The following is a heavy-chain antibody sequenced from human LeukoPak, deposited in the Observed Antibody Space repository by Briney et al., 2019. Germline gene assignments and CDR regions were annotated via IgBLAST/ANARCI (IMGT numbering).Heavy chain of an antibody. Sequence: SETLSLTCTVSGGSISSYYWSWIRQPPGKGLEWFGYIYDSGTTNYNPSLKSRVTISVDKSKNQFSLKLSSVTAADTAVYYCARELVGAKVDYYYYMDVWGKGTTVTVSS. CDR3: ARELVGAKVDYYYYMDV. CDR2: IYDSGTT. D-gene: IGHD1-26*01. V-gene: IGHV4-59*12. CDR1: GGSISSYY. J-gene: IGHJ6*03.